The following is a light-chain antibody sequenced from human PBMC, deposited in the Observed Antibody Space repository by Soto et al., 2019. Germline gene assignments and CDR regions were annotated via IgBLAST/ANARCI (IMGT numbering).Light chain of an antibody. CDR3: CSYAGTYSYV. V-gene: IGLV2-11*01. Sequence: QSALTQPRSVSGSPGQSVTISCTGTSSDVGAYNYVSWYQQHPGKAPKFMIYDVSKRPSGVPDRFSGSKSGSTASLTISGLQAEDEADYYCCSYAGTYSYVFGTGTKVTVL. CDR2: DVS. J-gene: IGLJ1*01. CDR1: SSDVGAYNY.